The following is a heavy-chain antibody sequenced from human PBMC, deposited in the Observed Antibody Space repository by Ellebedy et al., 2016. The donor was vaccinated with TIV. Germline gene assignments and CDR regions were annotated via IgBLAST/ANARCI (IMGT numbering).Heavy chain of an antibody. Sequence: AASVKVSCKASGYTFANFGVSWARQAPGQGLEWMAWISVYNGNTNYAQKFQGRLTLTTDTSTSTAYLEMRSLRSDDTAVYYCAREPPSLTAARMADYWGQGTLVTVSS. CDR3: AREPPSLTAARMADY. V-gene: IGHV1-18*01. CDR1: GYTFANFG. D-gene: IGHD6-25*01. CDR2: ISVYNGNT. J-gene: IGHJ4*02.